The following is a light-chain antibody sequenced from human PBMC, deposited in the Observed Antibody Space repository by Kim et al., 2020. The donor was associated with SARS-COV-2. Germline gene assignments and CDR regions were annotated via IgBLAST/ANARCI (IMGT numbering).Light chain of an antibody. CDR3: QSYDSSNLWV. CDR1: SGSIVSGY. V-gene: IGLV6-57*03. Sequence: KTVTLSCTRSSGSIVSGYVQCYQQRPGSAPTTVIYEHNRRPSGVPDRFSASIDSSSNSASLTISGLKTEDEADYYCQSYDSSNLWVFGGGTQLTVL. CDR2: EHN. J-gene: IGLJ3*02.